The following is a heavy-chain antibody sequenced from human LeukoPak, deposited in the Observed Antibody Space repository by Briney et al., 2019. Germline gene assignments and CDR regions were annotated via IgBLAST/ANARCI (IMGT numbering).Heavy chain of an antibody. CDR2: ISGSGGST. CDR1: GFTFSSYA. D-gene: IGHD3-3*01. J-gene: IGHJ4*02. CDR3: AKDGRFLEWLPPYFDY. V-gene: IGHV3-23*01. Sequence: GGSLRLSCAASGFTFSSYAMSWVRQAPGKGLEWVSAISGSGGSTYHADSVKGRFTISRDNSKNTLYLQMNSLRAEDTAVYYCAKDGRFLEWLPPYFDYWGQGTLVTVSS.